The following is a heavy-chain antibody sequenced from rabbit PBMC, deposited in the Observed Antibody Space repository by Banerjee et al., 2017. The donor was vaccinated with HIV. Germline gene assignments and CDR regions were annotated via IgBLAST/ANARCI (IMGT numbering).Heavy chain of an antibody. CDR2: IYAGSSGGT. V-gene: IGHV1S40*01. CDR1: GFSLSSSYW. Sequence: QSLEESGGDLVKPGASLTLTCTASGFSLSSSYWICWVRQAPGKGLEWIACIYAGSSGGTWYASWAKGRFTISKTSSTTVTLQMTSLTAADTATYFCARLAISVRSSYDLWGQGTLVTVS. CDR3: ARLAISVRSSYDL. D-gene: IGHD8-1*01. J-gene: IGHJ3*01.